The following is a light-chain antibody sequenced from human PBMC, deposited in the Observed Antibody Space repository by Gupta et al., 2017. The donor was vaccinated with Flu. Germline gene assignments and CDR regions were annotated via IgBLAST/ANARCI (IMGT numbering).Light chain of an antibody. V-gene: IGLV8-61*01. J-gene: IGLJ3*02. Sequence: QTVVTQEPSFSVSPGGTVTLTCALSSGSVSTSYYPSWYQQTPGQAPRTLIYSTNTRSSGIPDRFSGSILGNKAALTITGAQADDESDYYCVVYMGSGWVFGGGTKLTVL. CDR3: VVYMGSGWV. CDR2: STN. CDR1: SGSVSTSYY.